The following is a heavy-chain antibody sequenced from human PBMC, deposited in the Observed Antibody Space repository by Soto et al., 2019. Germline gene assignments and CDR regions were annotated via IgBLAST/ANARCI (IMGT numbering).Heavy chain of an antibody. J-gene: IGHJ5*02. CDR2: IYWDDDK. Sequence: SGPTLVNPTQTLTLTCTFSGFSLSTSGVGVGWIRQPPGKALEWLALIYWDDDKRYSPSLKSRLTITKDTSKNQVVLTMTNMDPVYTASYFCAHCIDSSTSSTGFDPWGQGTLVTVSS. D-gene: IGHD2-2*01. CDR1: GFSLSTSGVG. V-gene: IGHV2-5*02. CDR3: AHCIDSSTSSTGFDP.